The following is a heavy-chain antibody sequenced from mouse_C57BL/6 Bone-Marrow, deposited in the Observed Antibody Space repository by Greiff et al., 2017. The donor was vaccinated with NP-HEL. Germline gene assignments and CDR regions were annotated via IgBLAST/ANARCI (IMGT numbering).Heavy chain of an antibody. V-gene: IGHV1-26*01. CDR2: INPNNGGT. J-gene: IGHJ4*01. CDR1: GYTFTDYY. CDR3: ANGSSPYYYAMDY. D-gene: IGHD1-1*01. Sequence: EVKLQQSGPELVKPGASVKISCKASGYTFTDYYMNWVKQSHGKSLEWIGDINPNNGGTSYNQKFKGKATLTVDKSSRTAYMELRMLTSEDSAVYYAANGSSPYYYAMDYWGQGTSVTVSS.